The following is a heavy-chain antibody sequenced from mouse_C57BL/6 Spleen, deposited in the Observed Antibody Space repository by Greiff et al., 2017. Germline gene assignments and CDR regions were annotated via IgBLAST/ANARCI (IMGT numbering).Heavy chain of an antibody. Sequence: EVKVEESGGGFVQPGGSMKLSCAASGFTFSDDWMDWVRQSPEKGLEWVAEIRNKANNHATYYAESVKGRFTISRDDSKSSVYLQMNSLRAEDTGSDYCRGYDYDWYFDVWGTGTTVTVSS. V-gene: IGHV6-6*01. D-gene: IGHD2-4*01. CDR1: GFTFSDDW. CDR2: IRNKANNHAT. CDR3: RGYDYDWYFDV. J-gene: IGHJ1*03.